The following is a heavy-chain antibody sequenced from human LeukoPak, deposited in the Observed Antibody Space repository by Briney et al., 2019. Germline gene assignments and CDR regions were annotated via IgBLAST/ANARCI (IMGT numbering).Heavy chain of an antibody. CDR3: AKGEARGYSYGSDY. V-gene: IGHV3-9*01. D-gene: IGHD5-18*01. Sequence: GGSLRLSCAASGFTFDDYAMHWVRQAPGKGLEWVSGISWNSGTIGYADSVKGRFTISRDNAKNSLYLQMNSLRAADTALYYCAKGEARGYSYGSDYWGQGTLVTVSS. J-gene: IGHJ4*02. CDR1: GFTFDDYA. CDR2: ISWNSGTI.